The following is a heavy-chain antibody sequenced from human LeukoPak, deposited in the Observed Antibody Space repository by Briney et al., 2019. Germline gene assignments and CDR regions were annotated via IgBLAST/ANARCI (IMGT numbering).Heavy chain of an antibody. CDR2: IYHSGST. CDR1: GVSISSGGYS. Sequence: RTSETLSLTCAVSGVSISSGGYSWSWIRQPPGKGLEWIGYIYHSGSTYYNPSLKSRVTISVDRSKNQFSLKLSSMTAADTAVYYCARDPGSPRGYFDLWGRGTLVTVSS. D-gene: IGHD2-15*01. CDR3: ARDPGSPRGYFDL. V-gene: IGHV4-30-2*01. J-gene: IGHJ2*01.